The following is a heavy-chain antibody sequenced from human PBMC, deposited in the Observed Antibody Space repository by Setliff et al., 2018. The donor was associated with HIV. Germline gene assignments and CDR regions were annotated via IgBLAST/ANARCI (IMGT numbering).Heavy chain of an antibody. CDR2: INVGKGDT. CDR1: GYTFTGYY. D-gene: IGHD3-10*01. J-gene: IGHJ4*01. Sequence: GASVKVSCKASGYTFTGYYINWMRQAPGQGLEWMGWINVGKGDTKYSQELQGRITITTDTSANTAYMELSSLRSDDTAVYFCARGALLAVFDFDHWGHGTLVTVSS. CDR3: ARGALLAVFDFDH. V-gene: IGHV1-3*01.